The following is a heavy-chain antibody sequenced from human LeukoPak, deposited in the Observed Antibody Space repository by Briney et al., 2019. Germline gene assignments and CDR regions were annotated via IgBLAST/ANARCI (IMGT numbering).Heavy chain of an antibody. D-gene: IGHD5-12*01. CDR1: GYSISSGYY. J-gene: IGHJ4*02. CDR3: ARDGDGDIVATIGSGFDY. V-gene: IGHV4-38-2*02. CDR2: IYHSGST. Sequence: SETLSLTCTVSGYSISSGYYWGWIRQPPGKGLEWIGSIYHSGSTYYNPSLKSRVTISVDTSKNQFSLKLSSVTAADTAVYYCARDGDGDIVATIGSGFDYWGQGTLVTVSS.